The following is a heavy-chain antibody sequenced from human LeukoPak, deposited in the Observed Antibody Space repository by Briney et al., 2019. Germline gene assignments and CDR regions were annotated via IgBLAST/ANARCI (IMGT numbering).Heavy chain of an antibody. CDR2: IYYSGST. CDR1: GGSISSGGYY. CDR3: ARVVTGYDILTGYYTGGFDY. Sequence: PSETLSLTCTVSGGSISSGGYYWSWIRQHPGKALEWIGYIYYSGSTYYNPSLKSRVTISVDTSKNQFSLKLSSVTAADTAVYYCARVVTGYDILTGYYTGGFDYWGQGTLVTVSS. D-gene: IGHD3-9*01. V-gene: IGHV4-31*03. J-gene: IGHJ4*02.